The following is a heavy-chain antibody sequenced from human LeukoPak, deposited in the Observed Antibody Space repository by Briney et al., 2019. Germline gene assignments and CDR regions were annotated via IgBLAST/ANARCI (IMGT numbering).Heavy chain of an antibody. V-gene: IGHV1-69*13. Sequence: ASVKVSCKASGGTFSSYAISWVRQAPGQGLEWMGGIIPIFGTANYAQKFQGRVTITADESTSTAYMELSSLRSEDTVVYYCARDQDGYSHFDYWGQGTLVTVSS. CDR3: ARDQDGYSHFDY. D-gene: IGHD5-24*01. CDR1: GGTFSSYA. CDR2: IIPIFGTA. J-gene: IGHJ4*02.